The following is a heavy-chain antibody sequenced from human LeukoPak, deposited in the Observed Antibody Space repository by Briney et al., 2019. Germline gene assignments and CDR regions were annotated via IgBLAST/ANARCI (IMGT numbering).Heavy chain of an antibody. CDR1: GFSFSTYN. V-gene: IGHV3-21*04. CDR3: ARVPDTSGYNFWFDF. J-gene: IGHJ4*02. Sequence: GGSLRLSCAASGFSFSTYNMNWVRQAPGKGLEWVSSISSSSRYIYYADSVKGRFTISRDNAKDSLYLQMNSLRAEDTALYYCARVPDTSGYNFWFDFWGQGTLVTVSS. D-gene: IGHD3-22*01. CDR2: ISSSSRYI.